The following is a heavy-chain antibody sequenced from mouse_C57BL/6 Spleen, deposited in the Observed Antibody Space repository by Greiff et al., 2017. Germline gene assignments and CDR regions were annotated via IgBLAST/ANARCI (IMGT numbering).Heavy chain of an antibody. CDR3: ARVVYGNGFAY. V-gene: IGHV3-1*01. CDR2: ISYSGST. Sequence: EVQLVESGPGMVKPSQSLSLTCTVTGYSITSGYDWHWIRHFPGNKLEWMGYISYSGSTNYNPSLKSRISITHDTSKNHFFLKLNSVTTEDTATYYCARVVYGNGFAYWGQGTLVTVSA. D-gene: IGHD2-1*01. J-gene: IGHJ3*01. CDR1: GYSITSGYD.